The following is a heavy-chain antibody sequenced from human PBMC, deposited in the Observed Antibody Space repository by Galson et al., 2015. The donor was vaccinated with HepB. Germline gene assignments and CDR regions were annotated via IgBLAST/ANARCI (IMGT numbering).Heavy chain of an antibody. CDR3: ADGDGAFDI. D-gene: IGHD5-24*01. V-gene: IGHV3-23*01. CDR2: ISGSGGST. Sequence: SLRLSCAASGFTFSSYAMSWVRQAPGKGLEWVSAISGSGGSTYYADTVKGRFAISRDNSKNTLYLQMNNLRAEDTAVYYCADGDGAFDIWGQGTMVTVSS. J-gene: IGHJ3*02. CDR1: GFTFSSYA.